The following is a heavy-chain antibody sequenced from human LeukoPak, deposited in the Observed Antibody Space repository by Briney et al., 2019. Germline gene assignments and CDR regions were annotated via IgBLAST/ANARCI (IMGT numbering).Heavy chain of an antibody. CDR1: GFTFSVYS. CDR2: ISSSSSYI. CDR3: ARAPYYDGYSFSADNWFDP. J-gene: IGHJ5*02. D-gene: IGHD5-24*01. V-gene: IGHV3-21*01. Sequence: GGSLRLSCAASGFTFSVYSMNWVRQAPGKGLEWVSSISSSSSYIYYADSVRGRFTISRDNAKNSLYLQMNSLRAEDTAVYYCARAPYYDGYSFSADNWFDPWGQGTLVTVSS.